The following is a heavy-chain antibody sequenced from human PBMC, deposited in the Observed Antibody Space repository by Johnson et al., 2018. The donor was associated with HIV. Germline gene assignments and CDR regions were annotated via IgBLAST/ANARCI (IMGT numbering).Heavy chain of an antibody. V-gene: IGHV3-20*04. J-gene: IGHJ3*02. D-gene: IGHD6-19*01. CDR1: GFTFDDYG. Sequence: VQLVESGGGLIQPGGSLRLSCAASGFTFDDYGMNWVRQAPGKGLEWVSGINWNGGSTGYADSVKGRFTISRDNAKNSLYLQMNSLRAEDTAFYYCARDPPGATGIPVAEDAFDIWGQGTMVTVSS. CDR3: ARDPPGATGIPVAEDAFDI. CDR2: INWNGGST.